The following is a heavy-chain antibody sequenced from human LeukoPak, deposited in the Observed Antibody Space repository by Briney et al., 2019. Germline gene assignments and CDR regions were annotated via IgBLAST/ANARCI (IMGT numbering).Heavy chain of an antibody. D-gene: IGHD1-26*01. V-gene: IGHV3-30*04. CDR3: AKDPYYSGSSRDAYDI. CDR2: ISYDGSNK. CDR1: GFTFSSYA. Sequence: GGTLRLSCAASGFTFSSYAMHWVRQAPGKGLEWVAVISYDGSNKYYADSVKGRFTISRDNSKNTLYLQMNSLRAEDTAVYYCAKDPYYSGSSRDAYDIWGQGTMVTVSS. J-gene: IGHJ3*02.